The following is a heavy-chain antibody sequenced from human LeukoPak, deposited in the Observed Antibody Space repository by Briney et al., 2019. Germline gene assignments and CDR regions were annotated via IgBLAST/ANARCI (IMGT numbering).Heavy chain of an antibody. J-gene: IGHJ4*02. D-gene: IGHD3-16*02. CDR1: GFTFSSYA. CDR2: FSGRGGST. CDR3: AKPYYDYVWGSYRQPFDY. V-gene: IGHV3-23*01. Sequence: GGSLRLSCAASGFTFSSYAMSWVRQAPGKGLEWVSAFSGRGGSTYYADSVKGRFTISRDNSKKTLYLQMTSLRAEDTAVYYCAKPYYDYVWGSYRQPFDYWGQGTLVTGSS.